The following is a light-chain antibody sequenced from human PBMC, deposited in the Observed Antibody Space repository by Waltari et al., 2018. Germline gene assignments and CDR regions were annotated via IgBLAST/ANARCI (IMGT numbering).Light chain of an antibody. Sequence: EIVLTQSPATLSLSPGERDTPSCRASQSVSSYLAWYQQKPGQAPRLLIYDASNRATGIPARFSGSGSGTDFTLTISSLEPEDFAVYYCQQRSNWPPLTFGGGTKVEIK. CDR1: QSVSSY. CDR3: QQRSNWPPLT. J-gene: IGKJ4*01. V-gene: IGKV3-11*01. CDR2: DAS.